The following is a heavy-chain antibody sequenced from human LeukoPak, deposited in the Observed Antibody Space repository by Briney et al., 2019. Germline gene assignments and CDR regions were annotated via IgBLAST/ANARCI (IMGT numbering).Heavy chain of an antibody. J-gene: IGHJ4*02. D-gene: IGHD6-19*01. CDR1: GYSFTNYW. CDR2: TYPADSNT. V-gene: IGHV5-51*01. Sequence: GESLKISCKASGYSFTNYWIGWVRQMPGKGLEWMGITYPADSNTRYSPSFQGQVTISADKSISTAYLQWSSLKASDTAMYYCARRRAVAGIYYFDYWGQGSLVTVSS. CDR3: ARRRAVAGIYYFDY.